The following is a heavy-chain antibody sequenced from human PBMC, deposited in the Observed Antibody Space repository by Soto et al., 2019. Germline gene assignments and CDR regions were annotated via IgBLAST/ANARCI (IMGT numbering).Heavy chain of an antibody. J-gene: IGHJ6*02. D-gene: IGHD3-10*01. V-gene: IGHV3-48*02. CDR3: ASAVTWGLDV. Sequence: EVQLVESGGGLVQPGGSLRLSCAASGFTFSLYSMSWVRQAPGKGLEWVSYISRSSTGIHYADSVKGRFTISRDDATKSMHLQMNSLRDGDTAVYYCASAVTWGLDVGGQGTTVSISS. CDR1: GFTFSLYS. CDR2: ISRSSTGI.